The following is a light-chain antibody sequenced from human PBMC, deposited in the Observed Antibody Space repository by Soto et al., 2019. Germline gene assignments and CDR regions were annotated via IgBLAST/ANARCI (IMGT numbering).Light chain of an antibody. V-gene: IGKV3-20*01. CDR2: GAS. CDR3: QQYDRWGI. J-gene: IGKJ3*01. CDR1: QRVSSAY. Sequence: EIVLTQSPGTLSLSPGERATLSCRASQRVSSAYLAWYKQKPGQAPRLLMYGASSRATGTPDRFSGSGSGTDYTLTISRLEPEDLAEYYCQQYDRWGIFGPGTKVDIK.